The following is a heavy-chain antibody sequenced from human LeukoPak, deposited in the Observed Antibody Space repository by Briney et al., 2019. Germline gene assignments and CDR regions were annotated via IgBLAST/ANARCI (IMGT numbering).Heavy chain of an antibody. CDR3: AKEKGGERRYYDFWSGYYVLDY. J-gene: IGHJ4*02. CDR1: GFTFGSYA. D-gene: IGHD3-3*01. CDR2: ISGSGGST. V-gene: IGHV3-23*01. Sequence: GGSLRLSCAASGFTFGSYAMSWVRQAPGKGLEWVSAISGSGGSTYYADSVKGRFTISRDNSKNTLYLQMNSLRAEDTAVYYCAKEKGGERRYYDFWSGYYVLDYWGQGTLVTVSS.